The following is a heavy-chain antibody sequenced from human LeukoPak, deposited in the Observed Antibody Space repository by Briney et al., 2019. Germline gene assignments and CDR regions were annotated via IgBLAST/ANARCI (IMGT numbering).Heavy chain of an antibody. V-gene: IGHV1-2*06. Sequence: ASVKVSCKASGYTSTGYYMHWVRQAPGQGLEWMGRINPNSGGTNYAQKFQGRVTMIRDTSISTAYMELSRLRSDDTAVYYCARVSVGATTRDYWGQGTLVTVSS. CDR1: GYTSTGYY. J-gene: IGHJ4*02. CDR2: INPNSGGT. D-gene: IGHD1-26*01. CDR3: ARVSVGATTRDY.